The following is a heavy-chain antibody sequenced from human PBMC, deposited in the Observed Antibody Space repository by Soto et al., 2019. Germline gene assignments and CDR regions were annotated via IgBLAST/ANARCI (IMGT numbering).Heavy chain of an antibody. CDR1: GLSISKHG. Sequence: PGGSLRLSCVASGLSISKHGMHWVRQAPGKGLEWVAVISHDGSNKKYVDSVKGRFTISRDNSKNRLYLQMNFLRPEDTAVYYCAKDRLRAGGLVPIALDAFDTWGQGTMATVSS. CDR2: ISHDGSNK. V-gene: IGHV3-30*18. J-gene: IGHJ3*02. D-gene: IGHD6-19*01. CDR3: AKDRLRAGGLVPIALDAFDT.